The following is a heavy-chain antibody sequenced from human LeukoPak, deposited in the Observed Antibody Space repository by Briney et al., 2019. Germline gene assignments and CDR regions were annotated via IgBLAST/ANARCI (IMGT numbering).Heavy chain of an antibody. CDR3: ARDDVVAAAGPGDY. Sequence: SETLSLTCTVSGGSISSSSYYWGWIRQPPGKGLEWIGSIYYSGSTYYNPSLKSRVTISVDASKNQFSLKLSSVTAADTAVYYCARDDVVAAAGPGDYWGQGTLVTVSS. CDR1: GGSISSSSYY. D-gene: IGHD6-13*01. V-gene: IGHV4-39*07. J-gene: IGHJ4*02. CDR2: IYYSGST.